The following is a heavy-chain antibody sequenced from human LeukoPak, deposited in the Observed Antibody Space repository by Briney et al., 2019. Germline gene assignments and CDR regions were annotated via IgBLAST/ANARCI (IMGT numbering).Heavy chain of an antibody. Sequence: PSQTLSLTCTVSGGSISSGDYYWSWIRQPPGKGLEWIGYIYYSGSTYYNPSLKGRVTISVDTSKNQFSLKLSSVTAADTAVYYCARGDYGATNFDYWGQGTLVTVSS. CDR2: IYYSGST. V-gene: IGHV4-30-4*01. CDR1: GGSISSGDYY. CDR3: ARGDYGATNFDY. J-gene: IGHJ4*02. D-gene: IGHD4-17*01.